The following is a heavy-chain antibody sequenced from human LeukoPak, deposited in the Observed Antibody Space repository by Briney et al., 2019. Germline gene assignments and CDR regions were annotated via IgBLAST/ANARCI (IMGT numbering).Heavy chain of an antibody. CDR2: IYFGGSP. D-gene: IGHD6-13*01. V-gene: IGHV4-59*12. CDR3: ARDHRWASAVIWFDP. Sequence: SETLSLTCTVSGVSLSSYYWGWIRQPPGKGLEWVGCIYFGGSPSSNTSLTSRATISLDAPINQFSLNVRSVTAADTAVYYCARDHRWASAVIWFDPWGQGTLVTVS. CDR1: GVSLSSYY. J-gene: IGHJ5*02.